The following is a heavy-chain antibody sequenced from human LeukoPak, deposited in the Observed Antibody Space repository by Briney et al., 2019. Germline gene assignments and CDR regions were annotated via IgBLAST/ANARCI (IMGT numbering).Heavy chain of an antibody. CDR1: EFSFSRYG. D-gene: IGHD2-15*01. V-gene: IGHV3-30*18. CDR3: AKAGGYFSGDNGYLVDLYYFHY. Sequence: GRSLRLSCAASEFSFSRYGMHWVRQAPGKGLEWVAVISHDGSDKYYVDSVEGRFTISRDNSKNTLYLQMHSLRPEDTAMYYFAKAGGYFSGDNGYLVDLYYFHYWGQGTLVTVSS. CDR2: ISHDGSDK. J-gene: IGHJ4*02.